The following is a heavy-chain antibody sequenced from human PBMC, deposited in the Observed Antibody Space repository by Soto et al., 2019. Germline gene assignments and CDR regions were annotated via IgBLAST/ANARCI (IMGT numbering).Heavy chain of an antibody. D-gene: IGHD3-3*01. CDR2: IKQDGSEK. V-gene: IGHV3-7*01. CDR1: GFTFSSYW. Sequence: GGSLRLSCAASGFTFSSYWMSWVRQAPGKGLEWVANIKQDGSEKYYVDSVKGRFTISRDNAKNSLYLQMNSLRAEDTAVYYCASYQNGGFLEWLLWGQGTLVTVSS. CDR3: ASYQNGGFLEWLL. J-gene: IGHJ4*02.